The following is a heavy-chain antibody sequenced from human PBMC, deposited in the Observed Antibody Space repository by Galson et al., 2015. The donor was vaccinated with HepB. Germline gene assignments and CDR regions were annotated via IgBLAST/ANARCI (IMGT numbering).Heavy chain of an antibody. Sequence: SLRLSCAASGFTFSSYAMSWVRQAPGKGLEWVSIISGSAVGTYYADSVKGRFTISRDSSKNTLYLQMNSLRAEDTAVYHCARDLGYSYGYSCFDNWGQGAPVTVSS. D-gene: IGHD5-18*01. CDR1: GFTFSSYA. CDR3: ARDLGYSYGYSCFDN. V-gene: IGHV3-23*01. J-gene: IGHJ4*02. CDR2: ISGSAVGT.